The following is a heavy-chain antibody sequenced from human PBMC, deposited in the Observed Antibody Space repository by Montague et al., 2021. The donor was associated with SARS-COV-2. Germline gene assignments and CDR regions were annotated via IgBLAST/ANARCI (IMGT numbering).Heavy chain of an antibody. J-gene: IGHJ4*02. CDR1: GFSLSTSGMG. CDR2: IDWDDDK. D-gene: IGHD3-9*01. CDR3: SRIRDYDILTGSYAGFDY. Sequence: PALVKPTQTPTLTCTFSGFSLSTSGMGVSWIRQPPGKALEWLALIDWDDDKYYSTSLKTRLTISKDTSKNQVVLTMTNMDPVDTATYYCSRIRDYDILTGSYAGFDYWGQGTLVTVSS. V-gene: IGHV2-70*01.